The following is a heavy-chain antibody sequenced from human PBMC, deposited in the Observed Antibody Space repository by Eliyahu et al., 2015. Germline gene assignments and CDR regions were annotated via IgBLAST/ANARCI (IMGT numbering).Heavy chain of an antibody. CDR3: TRDHTGYFQL. CDR2: IXQDGSIT. V-gene: IGHV3-74*01. D-gene: IGHD7-27*01. Sequence: EVQLVESGGGLVQPGGSLXLSCAXXGFTFSSYWMHWVRXVPGTGLVWVSRIXQDGSITTYADSVKGRFTISRDNAKNTLYLQMNSLRAEDTAIYYCTRDHTGYFQLWGQGTLVTVSS. J-gene: IGHJ1*01. CDR1: GFTFSSYW.